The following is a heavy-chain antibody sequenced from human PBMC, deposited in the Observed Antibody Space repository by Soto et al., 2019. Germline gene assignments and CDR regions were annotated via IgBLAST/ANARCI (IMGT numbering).Heavy chain of an antibody. CDR3: ARGQPNYHDSSGYYSPYGMDV. CDR2: ISAYNGNT. J-gene: IGHJ6*02. V-gene: IGHV1-18*01. Sequence: GASVKVSCKASGYTFTSYGISWVRQAPGQGLEWMGWISAYNGNTNYAQKLQGRVTMTTDTSTSTAYMELRSLRSDDTAVYYCARGQPNYHDSSGYYSPYGMDVWGQGTTVTVSS. D-gene: IGHD3-22*01. CDR1: GYTFTSYG.